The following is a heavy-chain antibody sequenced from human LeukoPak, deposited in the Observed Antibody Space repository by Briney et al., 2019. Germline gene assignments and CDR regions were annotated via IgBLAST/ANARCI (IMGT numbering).Heavy chain of an antibody. CDR2: IYTSEST. Sequence: KPSETLSLTCTVSGDSICSYYWSWIRQPAGKGLEWIGRIYTSESTNYNPSLKSRVTMSVDTSKNQISLKLSSVTAADTAVYYCAGGRNQLTYWGQGTLVTVSS. V-gene: IGHV4-4*07. CDR1: GDSICSYY. J-gene: IGHJ4*02. D-gene: IGHD2-2*01. CDR3: AGGRNQLTY.